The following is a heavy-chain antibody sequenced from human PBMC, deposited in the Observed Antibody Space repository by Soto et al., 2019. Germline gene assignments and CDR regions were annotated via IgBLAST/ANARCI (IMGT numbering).Heavy chain of an antibody. D-gene: IGHD2-15*01. CDR3: AKDLGGYDYYYGMDV. CDR1: GFTFSSYG. CDR2: ISYDGSNK. Sequence: SLRLSCAASGFTFSSYGMHWVRQAPGKGLEWVAVISYDGSNKYYADSVKGRFTISRDNSKNTLYLQMNSLRAEDTAVYYCAKDLGGYDYYYGMDVWGQGTTVTVSS. J-gene: IGHJ6*02. V-gene: IGHV3-30*18.